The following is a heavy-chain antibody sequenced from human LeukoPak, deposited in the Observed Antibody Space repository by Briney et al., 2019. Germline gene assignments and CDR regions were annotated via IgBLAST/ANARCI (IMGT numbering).Heavy chain of an antibody. D-gene: IGHD5-18*01. Sequence: ASVKVSCKASGGTFSSYAISWVRQAPGQGLEWMGGIIPIFGTANYAQKFQGRVTITADESTSTAYMELSSLRSEDTAVYYCARERRYGPNYWYFDLWGRGTLVTVSS. J-gene: IGHJ2*01. CDR3: ARERRYGPNYWYFDL. CDR2: IIPIFGTA. CDR1: GGTFSSYA. V-gene: IGHV1-69*13.